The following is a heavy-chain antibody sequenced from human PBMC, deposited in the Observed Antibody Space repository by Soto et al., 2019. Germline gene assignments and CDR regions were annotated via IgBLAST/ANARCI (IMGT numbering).Heavy chain of an antibody. CDR2: IYYSGST. J-gene: IGHJ3*02. Sequence: SETLSLTCTVSGGSISSGGYYWSWIRQHPGKGLEWIGYIYYSGSTYYNPSLKSRVTISVDTSKNQFSLKLSSVTAADTAVYYCARSGYCSGGSCHPGPLAIWGQGTMVTVSS. CDR1: GGSISSGGYY. CDR3: ARSGYCSGGSCHPGPLAI. D-gene: IGHD2-15*01. V-gene: IGHV4-31*03.